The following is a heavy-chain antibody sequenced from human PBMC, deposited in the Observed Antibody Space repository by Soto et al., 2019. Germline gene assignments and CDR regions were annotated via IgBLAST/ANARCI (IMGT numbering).Heavy chain of an antibody. J-gene: IGHJ4*02. CDR3: AKNGGNGSFDY. V-gene: IGHV3-30*18. CDR1: GFTFSSYG. CDR2: ISYDGSNK. D-gene: IGHD2-15*01. Sequence: GGSLILSCAAAGFTFSSYGMHWVRQAPGKGLEWVAVISYDGSNKYYADSVKGRFTISRDNSKNTLYLQMNSLRAEDTAVYYCAKNGGNGSFDYWGQGTLVTVSS.